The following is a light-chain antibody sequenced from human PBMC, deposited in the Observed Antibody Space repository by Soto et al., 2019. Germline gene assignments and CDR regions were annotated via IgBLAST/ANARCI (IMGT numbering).Light chain of an antibody. CDR1: QGISSY. CDR2: AAS. Sequence: IQLTQSPSSLSASVGDRVTITCRASQGISSYLAWYQQKPGKAPKLLIYAASTLQSGVPSRFSGGGSGTDFTLTINSLQPEDFATYYCQQLNSYPRVTFGQGTRLEIK. CDR3: QQLNSYPRVT. V-gene: IGKV1-9*01. J-gene: IGKJ5*01.